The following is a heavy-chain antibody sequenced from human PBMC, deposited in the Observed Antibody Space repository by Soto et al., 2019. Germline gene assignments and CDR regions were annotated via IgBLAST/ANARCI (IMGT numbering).Heavy chain of an antibody. D-gene: IGHD2-8*02. Sequence: PGGSLSLSCAASGFICGSYDMSWCRQAPGKGLEWVSTILVDGRTFYVDSVKGRFTISRDSSQNTVYLQMNSLTAGDTALYYCAKATATGGGAFDICGQGTKVTVSS. J-gene: IGHJ3*02. CDR3: AKATATGGGAFDI. V-gene: IGHV3-23*01. CDR2: ILVDGRT. CDR1: GFICGSYD.